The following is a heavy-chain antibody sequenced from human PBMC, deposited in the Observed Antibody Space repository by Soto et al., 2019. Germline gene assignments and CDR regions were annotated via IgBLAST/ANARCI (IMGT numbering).Heavy chain of an antibody. V-gene: IGHV4-38-2*01. CDR3: ARHRGGYCSSTSCSRPYYYGMDV. Sequence: SETLSLTCAVSGYSISSGYYWGWIRQPPGKGLEWIGSIYHSGSTYYNPSLKSRVTISVDTSKNQFSLKLSSVTAADTAVYYCARHRGGYCSSTSCSRPYYYGMDVWGQGTTVTVSS. CDR2: IYHSGST. D-gene: IGHD2-2*01. CDR1: GYSISSGYY. J-gene: IGHJ6*02.